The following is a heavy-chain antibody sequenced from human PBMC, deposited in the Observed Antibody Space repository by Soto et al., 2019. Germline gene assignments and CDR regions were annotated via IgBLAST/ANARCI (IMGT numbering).Heavy chain of an antibody. CDR1: GFTFSSYW. J-gene: IGHJ3*02. Sequence: EVQLVESGGGLVQPGGSLRLSCAASGFTFSSYWMHWVRQAPGTGLVWVSRINSDGSSTSYADSVKGRFTISRDNAKNTMYLQMNSLRAEDTAVYYCARGSGVVVTGRAFDIWGQGTMVTVSS. D-gene: IGHD2-21*02. CDR2: INSDGSST. CDR3: ARGSGVVVTGRAFDI. V-gene: IGHV3-74*01.